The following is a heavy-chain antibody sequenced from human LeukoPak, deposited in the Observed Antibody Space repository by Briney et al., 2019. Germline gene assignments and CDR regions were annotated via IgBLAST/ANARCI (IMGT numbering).Heavy chain of an antibody. CDR2: ISGSGGST. Sequence: GGSLRLSCAASGFTFSSYAMSWVRQAPGKGLEWVSTISGSGGSTHYAGSVKGRFSISRDNSKNTVFLQMNSLRAEDTALYYCAKDHDYGTYFDYWGQGTPATVSS. D-gene: IGHD4-17*01. V-gene: IGHV3-23*01. CDR3: AKDHDYGTYFDY. CDR1: GFTFSSYA. J-gene: IGHJ4*02.